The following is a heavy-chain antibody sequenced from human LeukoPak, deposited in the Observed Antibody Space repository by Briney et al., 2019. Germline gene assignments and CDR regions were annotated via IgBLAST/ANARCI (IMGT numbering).Heavy chain of an antibody. V-gene: IGHV4-30-4*01. D-gene: IGHD3-16*01. CDR2: IYYSGST. CDR3: ARDQRLRLGESPKGVGP. Sequence: PSETLSLTCTVSGGSISSGDYYWSWIRQPPGKGLEWIGYIYYSGSTYYNPSLKSRVTISVDTSKNQFSLKLSSVTAADTAVYYCARDQRLRLGESPKGVGPWGQGTLVTVSS. CDR1: GGSISSGDYY. J-gene: IGHJ5*02.